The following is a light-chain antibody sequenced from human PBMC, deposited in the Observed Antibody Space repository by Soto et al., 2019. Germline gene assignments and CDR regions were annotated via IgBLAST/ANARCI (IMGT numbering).Light chain of an antibody. V-gene: IGLV1-51*01. Sequence: QSVLTQPPSVSAAPGQEVTISCSGSNSNVGNNYVSWYQQFPGIAPKLLIHDNNQRPSGIPDRFSGSKSGTSATLDITGLQTGDEAHYYCGTWDSSLSAVVFGGGTQLTVL. J-gene: IGLJ2*01. CDR3: GTWDSSLSAVV. CDR2: DNN. CDR1: NSNVGNNY.